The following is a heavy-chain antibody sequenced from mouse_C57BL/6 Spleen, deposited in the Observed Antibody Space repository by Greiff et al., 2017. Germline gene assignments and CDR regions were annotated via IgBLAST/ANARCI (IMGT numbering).Heavy chain of an antibody. CDR2: IYPRDGST. CDR3: SRRESICYCDFGV. CDR1: GYTFTDYT. D-gene: IGHD2-10*02. Sequence: QVQLQQSDAELVKPGASVKISCKASGYTFTDYTIHWMKQRPEQGLEWIGYIYPRDGSTKYNEKFKGKATLTADKSSSTAYMQLNNLTSEYSAVSFCSRRESICYCDFGVWGTGTTVTVSS. J-gene: IGHJ1*03. V-gene: IGHV1-78*01.